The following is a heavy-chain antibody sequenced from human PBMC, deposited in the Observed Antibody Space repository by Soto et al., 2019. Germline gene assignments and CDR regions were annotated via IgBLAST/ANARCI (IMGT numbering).Heavy chain of an antibody. Sequence: GGSLRLSCAVSGFTVSDNYMSWVRQASGKGLEWVSVIYRGDATHYADSVKGRFTISRDNSKNKVHLQMNSRRAEDTALYYCARDRSDSSRDDSFDIWGQGTMVTVSS. CDR2: IYRGDAT. CDR3: ARDRSDSSRDDSFDI. D-gene: IGHD6-25*01. V-gene: IGHV3-53*01. J-gene: IGHJ3*02. CDR1: GFTVSDNY.